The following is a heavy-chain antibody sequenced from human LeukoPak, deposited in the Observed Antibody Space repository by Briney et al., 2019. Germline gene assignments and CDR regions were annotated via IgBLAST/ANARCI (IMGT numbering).Heavy chain of an antibody. CDR3: ARGGYYYDSSGILDGSAFDI. J-gene: IGHJ3*02. V-gene: IGHV3-48*03. CDR1: GFTFSSYE. CDR2: ISTSGSTK. D-gene: IGHD3-22*01. Sequence: GGSLRLSCAASGFTFSSYEMNWVRQAPGKGLEWVSYISTSGSTKYYADSVKGRFTISRDNAKNSLYLQMNSLRAEDTAVYYCARGGYYYDSSGILDGSAFDIWGQGTMVTVSS.